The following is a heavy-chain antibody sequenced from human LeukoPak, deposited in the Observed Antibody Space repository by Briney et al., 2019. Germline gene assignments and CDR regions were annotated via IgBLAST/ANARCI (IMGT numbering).Heavy chain of an antibody. J-gene: IGHJ6*03. Sequence: GASVKVSCKASGYTFTGYYIHWVRQAPGQGLESVGWINPSGGATNSAQRFQGRVTMTRDTSISTAYMDLSRLRSDDTAVYYCARGPGHSKADQYYYMDVWGKGTTVTVSS. CDR1: GYTFTGYY. CDR2: INPSGGAT. CDR3: ARGPGHSKADQYYYMDV. D-gene: IGHD2-2*01. V-gene: IGHV1-2*02.